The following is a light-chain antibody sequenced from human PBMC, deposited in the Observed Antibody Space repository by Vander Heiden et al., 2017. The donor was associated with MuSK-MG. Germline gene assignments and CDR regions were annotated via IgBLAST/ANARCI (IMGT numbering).Light chain of an antibody. CDR1: QDIGDR. CDR3: QQAKSFPHT. Sequence: DIQLTQCTSSVSASVGDRVTIACRASQDIGDRLVWYQQKPGKAPKLLIYAASTLDSGVSSRFSGRGSGADFTLTITSLQSEEFATYFCQQAKSFPHTFAGGTKVEIK. J-gene: IGKJ4*01. V-gene: IGKV1-12*01. CDR2: AAS.